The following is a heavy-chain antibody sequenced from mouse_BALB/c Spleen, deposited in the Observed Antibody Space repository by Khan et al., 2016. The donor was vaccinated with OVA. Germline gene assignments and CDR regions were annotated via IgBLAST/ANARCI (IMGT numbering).Heavy chain of an antibody. Sequence: QVQLQQSGAELARPGASVKMSCKASGYTFTSYTIHWIKLRPGQGLEWIGFINPSNGYTNYNQKFKDKATLTADKSSTTVYMQLSSLTSDDSAVYNCVRDGAYQRDCGGFAYWGQGTLVTVSA. J-gene: IGHJ3*01. D-gene: IGHD1-1*01. CDR1: GYTFTSYT. CDR3: VRDGAYQRDCGGFAY. V-gene: IGHV1-4*01. CDR2: INPSNGYT.